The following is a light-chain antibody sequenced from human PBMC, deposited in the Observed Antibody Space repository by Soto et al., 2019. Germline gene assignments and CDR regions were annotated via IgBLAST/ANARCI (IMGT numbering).Light chain of an antibody. CDR2: DAS. V-gene: IGKV3-11*01. CDR1: HSVDIY. CDR3: QQRSNWPPFT. Sequence: EIVLTQSPATLSLSPGQGATLSCRASHSVDIYLAWYQQKPGQPPRLLIYDASKSATGIPARFSGSGSGTDLTLTISSLEREDSAVYYCQQRSNWPPFTFGGGNKVEIK. J-gene: IGKJ4*01.